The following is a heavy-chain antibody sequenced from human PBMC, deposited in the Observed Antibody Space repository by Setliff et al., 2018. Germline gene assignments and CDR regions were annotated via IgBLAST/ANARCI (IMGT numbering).Heavy chain of an antibody. J-gene: IGHJ4*02. CDR2: INSYNFNT. V-gene: IGHV1-18*01. CDR1: GFTFTDYG. CDR3: ARINFYVSSGYYYAPEL. D-gene: IGHD3-22*01. Sequence: ASVKVSCKSSGFTFTDYGITWVRQVPGQGLEWMGWINSYNFNTQYAQKFQGRVTVTTDASTTTAYMELRSLRADDTAVYYCARINFYVSSGYYYAPELWGQGTTVT.